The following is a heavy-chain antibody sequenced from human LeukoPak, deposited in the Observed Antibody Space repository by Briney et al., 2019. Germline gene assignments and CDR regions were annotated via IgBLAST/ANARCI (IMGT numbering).Heavy chain of an antibody. CDR1: GFTFSSYA. J-gene: IGHJ3*02. CDR3: AKQYYYGSGSYDWAFDI. D-gene: IGHD3-10*01. V-gene: IGHV3-23*01. CDR2: ISGSGGST. Sequence: GGSLRLSCAASGFTFSSYAMSWVRQAPGKGLEWVSAISGSGGSTYYADSVKGRFTISRDNSKKTLNLQMNSLRAEDTAVCYCAKQYYYGSGSYDWAFDIWGQGTMVTVSS.